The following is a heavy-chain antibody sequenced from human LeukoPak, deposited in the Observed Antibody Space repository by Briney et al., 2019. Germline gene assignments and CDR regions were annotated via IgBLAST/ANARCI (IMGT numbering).Heavy chain of an antibody. D-gene: IGHD1-26*01. Sequence: SETLSLTCAVYGGSFSGYYWSWIRQPPGKGLEWIGEINHSGSTNYNPSLKSRVTMSVDTSKSKFSLRLTSVTAADTAVYYCARHTLVGARNAFDVWGQGTVVTVSS. CDR2: INHSGST. CDR3: ARHTLVGARNAFDV. CDR1: GGSFSGYY. J-gene: IGHJ3*01. V-gene: IGHV4-34*01.